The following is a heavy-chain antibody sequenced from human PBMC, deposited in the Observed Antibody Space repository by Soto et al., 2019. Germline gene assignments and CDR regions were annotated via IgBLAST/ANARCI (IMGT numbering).Heavy chain of an antibody. CDR1: GGTFSSYA. CDR2: IIPIFGTA. V-gene: IGHV1-69*13. D-gene: IGHD1-26*01. Sequence: SVKVSCKASGGTFSSYAISWVRQAPGQGLEWMGGIIPIFGTANYAQKFQGRVTITADESTSTAYMELSSLRSEDTAVYYCARALGSGSTGGYFDYWGQGTLVTVSS. J-gene: IGHJ4*02. CDR3: ARALGSGSTGGYFDY.